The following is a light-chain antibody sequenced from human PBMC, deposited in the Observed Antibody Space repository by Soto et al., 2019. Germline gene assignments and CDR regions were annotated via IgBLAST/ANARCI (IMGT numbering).Light chain of an antibody. J-gene: IGLJ1*01. CDR3: SSYAGSTPYV. CDR2: EVT. V-gene: IGLV2-8*01. CDR1: SSVVGGYNY. Sequence: LTQPPSASGSPGPSVTISCTGTSSVVGGYNYVSWYQQHPGKAPKLMIYEVTKRPSGVPDRFSGSKSGNTASLTVSGLQAEDEADYYCSSYAGSTPYVFGTGTKVTVL.